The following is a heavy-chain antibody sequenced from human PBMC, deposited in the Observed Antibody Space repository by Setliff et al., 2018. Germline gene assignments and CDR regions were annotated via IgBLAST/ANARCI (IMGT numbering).Heavy chain of an antibody. Sequence: GGSLRLSCAASGFTFSSYAMHWVRQAPGKGLEWVAVISYDGSNKYYADSVKGRFTISRDNAKNSLYLQMNSLRAEDTALYHCARDCRYCSGGSPYWYFDLWGRGILVTVSS. J-gene: IGHJ2*01. CDR2: ISYDGSNK. D-gene: IGHD2-15*01. CDR3: ARDCRYCSGGSPYWYFDL. CDR1: GFTFSSYA. V-gene: IGHV3-30-3*01.